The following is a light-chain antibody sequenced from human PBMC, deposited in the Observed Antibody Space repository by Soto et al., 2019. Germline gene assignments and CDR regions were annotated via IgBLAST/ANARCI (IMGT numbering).Light chain of an antibody. CDR2: EVS. V-gene: IGLV2-14*01. CDR1: SSDVGGYNY. CDR3: SSYTSSSTRV. Sequence: QSALTQPASGSRSPGQSITISCTGTSSDVGGYNYVSWYQQHPGKAPKLMIYEVSNRPSGVSNRFSGSKSGHTASLTISGLQAEDESDYYCSSYTSSSTRVFGTGTKLTLL. J-gene: IGLJ1*01.